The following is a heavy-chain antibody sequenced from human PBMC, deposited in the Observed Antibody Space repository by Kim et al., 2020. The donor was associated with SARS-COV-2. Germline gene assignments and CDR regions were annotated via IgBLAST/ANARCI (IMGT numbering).Heavy chain of an antibody. CDR2: ISSSSSYI. D-gene: IGHD4-17*01. CDR1: GFTFSSYS. V-gene: IGHV3-21*01. J-gene: IGHJ4*02. CDR3: AREGQTYGDYVGLFD. Sequence: GGSLRLSCAASGFTFSSYSMNWVRQAPGKGLEWVSSISSSSSYIYYADSVKGRFTISRDNAKNSLYLQMNSLRAEDTAVYYCAREGQTYGDYVGLFDWGQGTLVTVSS.